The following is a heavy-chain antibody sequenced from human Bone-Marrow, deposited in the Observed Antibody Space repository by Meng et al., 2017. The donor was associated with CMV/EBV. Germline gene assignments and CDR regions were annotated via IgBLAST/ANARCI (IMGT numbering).Heavy chain of an antibody. CDR1: GCVSSGSDY. Sequence: GCVSSGSDYWGWNRQPPGKGLEWIGYIYYSGSTNYNPSLKSRVTISVDTSKNQFSLKLSSVTAADTAVYYCARVRRGSGSYFGFDYWGQGTLVTVSS. V-gene: IGHV4-61*01. D-gene: IGHD3-10*01. CDR2: IYYSGST. J-gene: IGHJ4*02. CDR3: ARVRRGSGSYFGFDY.